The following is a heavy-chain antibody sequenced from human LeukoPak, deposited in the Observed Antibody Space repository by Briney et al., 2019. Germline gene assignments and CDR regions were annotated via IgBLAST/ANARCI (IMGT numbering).Heavy chain of an antibody. J-gene: IGHJ3*02. CDR2: ISGSGGSI. Sequence: GGSLRLSCAASGFTFSSYAMNWVRQAPGKGLEWVSGISGSGGSIYYADSAKGRFTISRDNSKNTLYLQMNSLRAEDTAVYYCAKEWRGATVAHAFDIWGQGTMVTVSS. CDR1: GFTFSSYA. D-gene: IGHD1-26*01. CDR3: AKEWRGATVAHAFDI. V-gene: IGHV3-23*01.